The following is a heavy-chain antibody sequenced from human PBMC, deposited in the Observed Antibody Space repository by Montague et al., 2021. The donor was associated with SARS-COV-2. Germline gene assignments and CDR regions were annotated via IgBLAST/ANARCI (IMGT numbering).Heavy chain of an antibody. CDR1: GGPISRSSYY. CDR2: IYHAGST. J-gene: IGHJ4*02. D-gene: IGHD3-10*01. V-gene: IGHV4-39*07. CDR3: ARGARQGYGFRLGSFDS. Sequence: SETLSLTCSVSGGPISRSSYYWGWIRQPPGKGLEWVGNIYHAGSTYYNPSLKSRATMSVDTSKNQFSLKLSSVTAADTAVYYCARGARQGYGFRLGSFDSWGQGTLVTVSS.